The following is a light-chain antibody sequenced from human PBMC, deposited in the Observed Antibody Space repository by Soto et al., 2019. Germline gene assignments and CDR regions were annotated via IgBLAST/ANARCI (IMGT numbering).Light chain of an antibody. CDR1: QSISSW. V-gene: IGKV1-5*03. Sequence: DIPMTQSPSTLSASVGDRVTITCRASQSISSWLAWYQQKPGKAPKLLIYKASSLESGVPSRFSGSGSGTEFTLTISSLQPAEFATYYCQQYNSYPWTFGQGTKVEIK. J-gene: IGKJ1*01. CDR2: KAS. CDR3: QQYNSYPWT.